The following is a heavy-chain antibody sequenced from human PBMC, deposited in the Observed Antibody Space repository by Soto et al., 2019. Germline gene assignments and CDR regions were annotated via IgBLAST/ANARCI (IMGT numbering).Heavy chain of an antibody. V-gene: IGHV1-18*01. CDR1: GYTFTSYG. J-gene: IGHJ4*02. Sequence: ASVKVSCKASGYTFTSYGISWVRQAPGQGLEWMGWISAYNGNTNYAQKLQGRVTMTTDTSTSTAYMELRSLRAEDTAVYYCARVETCSSTSCYSVFDYWGQGTLVTVSS. CDR3: ARVETCSSTSCYSVFDY. D-gene: IGHD2-2*01. CDR2: ISAYNGNT.